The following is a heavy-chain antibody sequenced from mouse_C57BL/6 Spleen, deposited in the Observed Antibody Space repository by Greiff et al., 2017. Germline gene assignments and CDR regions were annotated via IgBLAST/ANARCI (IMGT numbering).Heavy chain of an antibody. V-gene: IGHV1-64*01. D-gene: IGHD2-3*01. Sequence: QVQLQQPGAELVKPGASVKLSCKASGYTFTSYWMHWVKQRPGQGLEWIGMIHPNSGSTNYNEKFKSKATLTVDKSSSTAYMQLSSLTSEDAAVYYCVRGDGYHFDYWGQGTTLTVSS. CDR1: GYTFTSYW. CDR3: VRGDGYHFDY. J-gene: IGHJ2*01. CDR2: IHPNSGST.